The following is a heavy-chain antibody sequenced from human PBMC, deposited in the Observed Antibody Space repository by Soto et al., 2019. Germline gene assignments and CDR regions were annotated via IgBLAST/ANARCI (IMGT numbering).Heavy chain of an antibody. Sequence: ESGPTLVNPTQTLTLTCTFSGFSLSTSGVGVGWIRQPPGKALEWLGIIYWDDDKRYRPSLKSRLTITKDTSKNQLVLTMTNMDPVDTATYYCAHLPWKQLWPRAPVVYWGQGTPVTV. CDR2: IYWDDDK. V-gene: IGHV2-5*02. CDR1: GFSLSTSGVG. D-gene: IGHD5-18*01. CDR3: AHLPWKQLWPRAPVVY. J-gene: IGHJ4*02.